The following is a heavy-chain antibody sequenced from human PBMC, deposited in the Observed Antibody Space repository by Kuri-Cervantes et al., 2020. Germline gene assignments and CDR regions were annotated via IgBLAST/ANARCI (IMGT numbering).Heavy chain of an antibody. D-gene: IGHD2-21*02. CDR3: ARARGDYYFDY. V-gene: IGHV4-61*01. Sequence: SETLSLTCTVSGGPVSSGSCYWSWIRQPPGKGLEWIGYIYYSGSTNYNPSLKSRVTISVDTSKNQFSLKLSSVTAADTAVYYCARARGDYYFDYWGQGTLVTVSS. CDR2: IYYSGST. J-gene: IGHJ4*02. CDR1: GGPVSSGSCY.